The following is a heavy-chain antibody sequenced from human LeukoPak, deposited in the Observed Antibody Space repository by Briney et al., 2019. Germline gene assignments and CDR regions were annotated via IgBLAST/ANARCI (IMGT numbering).Heavy chain of an antibody. Sequence: PSETLSLTCTVSGYSISSGYYWGWIRQPPGKGLEWIGSIYHSGSTYYNPSLKSRVTISVDTSKNQFSLKLSSVTAADTAVYYCAKIVGGTTDVYWGQGTLVTVSS. CDR1: GYSISSGYY. V-gene: IGHV4-38-2*02. CDR2: IYHSGST. CDR3: AKIVGGTTDVY. J-gene: IGHJ4*02. D-gene: IGHD1-26*01.